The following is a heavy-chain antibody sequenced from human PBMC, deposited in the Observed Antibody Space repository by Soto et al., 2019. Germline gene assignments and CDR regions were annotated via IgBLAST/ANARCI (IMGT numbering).Heavy chain of an antibody. J-gene: IGHJ4*02. D-gene: IGHD3-10*01. V-gene: IGHV3-30*18. CDR3: AKEFFYGSGSYVRGTDY. CDR2: ISYDGSNK. Sequence: GGSLRLSCAASGFTFSSYGMHWVRQAPGKGLEWVAVISYDGSNKYYADSVKGRFTISRDNSKNTLYLQMNSLRAEDTAVYYCAKEFFYGSGSYVRGTDYWGQGTLVTVSS. CDR1: GFTFSSYG.